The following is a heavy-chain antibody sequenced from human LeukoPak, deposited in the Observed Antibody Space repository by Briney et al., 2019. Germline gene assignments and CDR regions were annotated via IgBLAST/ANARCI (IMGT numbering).Heavy chain of an antibody. V-gene: IGHV4-59*12. D-gene: IGHD5-18*01. CDR1: GGSISSYY. Sequence: SGTLSLTCTVSGGSISSYYWSWIRQPPGKGLEWIGYIYYSGSTNYNPSLKSRVTISVDTSKNQFSLKLSSVTAADTAVYYCARGPFRGYSYGPPLDYWGQGTLVTVSS. J-gene: IGHJ4*02. CDR3: ARGPFRGYSYGPPLDY. CDR2: IYYSGST.